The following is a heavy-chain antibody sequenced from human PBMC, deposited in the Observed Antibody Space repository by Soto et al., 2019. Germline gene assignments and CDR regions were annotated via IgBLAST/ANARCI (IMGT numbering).Heavy chain of an antibody. V-gene: IGHV3-15*07. CDR1: GFTFNNAW. CDR2: IKSKTSGGTT. Sequence: GGSLRLSCAASGFTFNNAWMKWVRQAPGKGLEWVGRIKSKTSGGTTDYAAPVKGRFTISRDDSRNTLYLQMNSLKTEDTAVYYCTADSPDQGILAYWGQGTLVTVSS. CDR3: TADSPDQGILAY. J-gene: IGHJ4*02.